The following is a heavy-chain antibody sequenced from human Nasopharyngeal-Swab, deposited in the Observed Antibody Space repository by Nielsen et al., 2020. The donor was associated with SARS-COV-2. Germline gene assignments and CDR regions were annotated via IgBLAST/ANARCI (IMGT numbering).Heavy chain of an antibody. CDR1: GGSISSYY. CDR3: ARADYYYDSSGYFAGYYFDY. D-gene: IGHD3-22*01. CDR2: IYYSGST. J-gene: IGHJ4*02. Sequence: SETLSLTCTVSGGSISSYYWSWIRQPPGKGLEWIGYIYYSGSTNYNPSLKSRITISVDTPKNQFSLKLSSVTAADTAVYYCARADYYYDSSGYFAGYYFDYWGQGTLVTVSS. V-gene: IGHV4-59*01.